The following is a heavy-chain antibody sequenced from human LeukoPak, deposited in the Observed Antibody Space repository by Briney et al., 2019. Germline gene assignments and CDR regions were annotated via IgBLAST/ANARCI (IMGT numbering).Heavy chain of an antibody. CDR2: IRYDGSNK. CDR3: ARQGGGGYSYGYELAY. Sequence: GGSLRLSCAASGFTFSSYGMHWVRQAPGKGLEWVAFIRYDGSNKYYADSVKGRFTISRDNSKNTLYLQMNSLRAEDTAVYYCARQGGGGYSYGYELAYWGQGTLVTVSS. J-gene: IGHJ4*02. D-gene: IGHD5-18*01. CDR1: GFTFSSYG. V-gene: IGHV3-30*02.